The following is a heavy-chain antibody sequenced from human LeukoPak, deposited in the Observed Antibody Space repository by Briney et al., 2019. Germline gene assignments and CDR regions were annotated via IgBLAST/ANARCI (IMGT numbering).Heavy chain of an antibody. Sequence: GESLKIYCKGFGYTFTSYWIGWVRQMPGKGLEWMGIIYPDDSDITYSPSFQGQGTISADKSISTAYLQWNSLKASDTAMYYCARRLMYYYDTSGYDVAFDIWGQGTMVTVSS. V-gene: IGHV5-51*01. CDR1: GYTFTSYW. CDR2: IYPDDSDI. J-gene: IGHJ3*02. D-gene: IGHD3-22*01. CDR3: ARRLMYYYDTSGYDVAFDI.